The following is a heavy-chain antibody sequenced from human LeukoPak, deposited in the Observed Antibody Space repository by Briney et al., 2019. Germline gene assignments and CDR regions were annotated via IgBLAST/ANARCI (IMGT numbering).Heavy chain of an antibody. CDR1: GFAFGSYV. J-gene: IGHJ4*02. CDR3: ATPETQNSGWYVNGDY. Sequence: GGSLRLSCGASGFAFGSYVMNWVRQAPGKGLAWVSSISGSGGTTYYADSVRGRFTISRDNSKNTLYLQMNSLRAEDTAVYFFATPETQNSGWYVNGDYWGQGDLVTVSS. CDR2: ISGSGGTT. D-gene: IGHD6-19*01. V-gene: IGHV3-23*01.